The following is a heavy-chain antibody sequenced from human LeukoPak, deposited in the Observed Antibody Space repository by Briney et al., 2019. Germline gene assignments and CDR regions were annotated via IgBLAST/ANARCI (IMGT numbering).Heavy chain of an antibody. CDR2: IYYSGST. V-gene: IGHV4-59*08. Sequence: SETLSLTCTVSGGSISGYYWSWIRQPPGKGLEWIGYIYYSGSTNYNPSLKSRVTMSVDTSKNQFSLRLSSVTAADTAVYYCARSYCSSISCYSYFDYWGQGTLVTVSS. CDR3: ARSYCSSISCYSYFDY. CDR1: GGSISGYY. D-gene: IGHD2-2*01. J-gene: IGHJ4*02.